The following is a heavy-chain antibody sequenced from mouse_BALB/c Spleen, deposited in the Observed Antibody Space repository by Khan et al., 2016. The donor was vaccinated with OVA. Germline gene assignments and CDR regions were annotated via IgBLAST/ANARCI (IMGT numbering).Heavy chain of an antibody. CDR2: INPYNGFT. J-gene: IGHJ3*01. CDR1: GYSFTDST. V-gene: IGHV1-18*01. D-gene: IGHD1-1*01. CDR3: ARGNYYGSNSWFAY. Sequence: EVQLQQSRPELVKPGASMKISCKASGYSFTDSTMHWVKQSPGKNLEWIGLINPYNGFTTYNQKFKGKATLTVHKSSSTAYMELLSLPSEDSAVYYCARGNYYGSNSWFAYWGQGTLVTVSA.